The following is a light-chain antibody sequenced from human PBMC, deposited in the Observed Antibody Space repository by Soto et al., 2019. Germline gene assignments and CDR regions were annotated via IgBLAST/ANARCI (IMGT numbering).Light chain of an antibody. CDR1: QSVSLS. J-gene: IGKJ1*01. CDR2: GAS. V-gene: IGKV3-15*01. Sequence: EIVLTQSPATLSVSLGDSATLSCRASQSVSLSLAWFQMRPGQPPRLLIYGASTRATDIPARFSGNGSGTDFTLTISSLQSEDFAVYFCQQYHIWPSWTFGQGTKVEHK. CDR3: QQYHIWPSWT.